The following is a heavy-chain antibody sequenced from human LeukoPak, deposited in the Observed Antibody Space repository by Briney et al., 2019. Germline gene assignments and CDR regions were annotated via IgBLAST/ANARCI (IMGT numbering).Heavy chain of an antibody. CDR3: AGGSRGVIRIAFDI. D-gene: IGHD3-10*01. J-gene: IGHJ3*02. CDR1: GCSVSSYY. Sequence: SETLPLTCTVSGCSVSSYYWSWIRQPPGKGLEWIGYIYYSGSTNYNPSLKSRVTISVDTSKNQFSLKLSSVTAADTAVYYCAGGSRGVIRIAFDIWGQGTMVTVSS. CDR2: IYYSGST. V-gene: IGHV4-59*02.